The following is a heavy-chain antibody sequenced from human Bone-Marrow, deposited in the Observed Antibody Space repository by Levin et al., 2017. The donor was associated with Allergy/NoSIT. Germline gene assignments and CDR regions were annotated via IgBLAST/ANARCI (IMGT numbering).Heavy chain of an antibody. CDR2: ISNDGRNE. CDR1: GFTFSKHG. D-gene: IGHD1-20*01. V-gene: IGHV3-30*03. J-gene: IGHJ4*02. Sequence: GGSLRLSCAAFGFTFSKHGMHWVRQAPGKGLEWVTFISNDGRNEEYVDSVKGRFTISRDNPKNTLFLQMNGLRPEDTAVYYCARALIGTTSGCWGQGTRVTVSS. CDR3: ARALIGTTSGC.